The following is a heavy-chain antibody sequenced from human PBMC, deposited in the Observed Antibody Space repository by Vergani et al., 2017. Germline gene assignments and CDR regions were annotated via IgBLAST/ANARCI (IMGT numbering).Heavy chain of an antibody. CDR2: IYYSGST. CDR3: GRHGGRTYFQL. J-gene: IGHJ1*01. CDR1: GGPISSSSYY. V-gene: IGHV4-39*01. Sequence: QLQLQESGPGLVKPSETLSLTCTVSGGPISSSSYYWGWIRQPPGKGLEWIGSIYYSGSTYYNPYLKSRGTISVDTSKNQFSRKMSSGTAAYTAVYYCGRHGGRTYFQLWGQGTLVTVSS.